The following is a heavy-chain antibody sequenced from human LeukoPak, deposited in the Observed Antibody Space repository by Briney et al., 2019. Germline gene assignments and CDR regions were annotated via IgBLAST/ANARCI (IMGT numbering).Heavy chain of an antibody. J-gene: IGHJ4*02. CDR1: GGTFSSYA. V-gene: IGHV1-69*05. CDR3: ASSVIAPRGGAWYYFDY. D-gene: IGHD2-21*01. CDR2: IIPIFGTA. Sequence: SVKVSCKAYGGTFSSYAISWVRQAPGQGLEWMGGIIPIFGTANYAQKFQGRVTITTDESTSTAYMELSSLRSEDTAVYYCASSVIAPRGGAWYYFDYWGQGTLVTVSS.